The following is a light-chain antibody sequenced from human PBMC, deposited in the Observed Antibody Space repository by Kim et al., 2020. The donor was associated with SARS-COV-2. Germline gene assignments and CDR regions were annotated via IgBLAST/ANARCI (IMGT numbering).Light chain of an antibody. Sequence: EIVMTQSPATLSMSPGERAALSCRASQSVSSTLAWYQQKPGQAPRLLIYGASTRATGIPARFSGSGSGTEFTLTISSLQSEDFAVYYCHQYDKWPLTFVQGTRLEIK. CDR2: GAS. J-gene: IGKJ5*01. CDR3: HQYDKWPLT. CDR1: QSVSST. V-gene: IGKV3-15*01.